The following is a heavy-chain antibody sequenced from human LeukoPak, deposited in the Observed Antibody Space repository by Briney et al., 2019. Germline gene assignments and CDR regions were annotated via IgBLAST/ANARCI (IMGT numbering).Heavy chain of an antibody. V-gene: IGHV4-39*01. D-gene: IGHD2-8*01. CDR2: INYGGST. Sequence: SETLSLTCTVSSGSISSKPYYWGWIRQPPGKGLEWIGSINYGGSTYYNPSLKSRVTISVDTSKNQFSLKLSSTTAADTAMYYCARHANVWLLWGQGTLVTVSS. CDR3: ARHANVWLL. CDR1: SGSISSKPYY. J-gene: IGHJ4*02.